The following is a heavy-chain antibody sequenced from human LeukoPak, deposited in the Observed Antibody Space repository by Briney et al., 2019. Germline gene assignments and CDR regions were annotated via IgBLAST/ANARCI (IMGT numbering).Heavy chain of an antibody. V-gene: IGHV4-38-2*01. Sequence: SETLSLTCAVSGYSISSGYYWGWIRQPPGKGLEWIGSIYHNGSTYYNPSLKSRVTISVDTSKNQFSLKLSSVTAADTAVYYCARPRLYYYYYMDVWGKGTTVTVSS. CDR1: GYSISSGYY. J-gene: IGHJ6*03. CDR3: ARPRLYYYYYMDV. CDR2: IYHNGST.